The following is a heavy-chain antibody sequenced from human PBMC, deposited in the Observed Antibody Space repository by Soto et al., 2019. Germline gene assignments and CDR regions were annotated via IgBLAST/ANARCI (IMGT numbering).Heavy chain of an antibody. CDR3: AKGGAMTTVTN. D-gene: IGHD4-17*01. Sequence: EVQLVESGGGLVQPGGSLRLSCTTSGFSFSRYEMNWARQAPGKGLEWVSSISSSGTTRFYADSVKGRFTISRDNVKNSLYLQMNSLRAEDTAVYYCAKGGAMTTVTNWGQGTLVTVSA. J-gene: IGHJ4*02. CDR1: GFSFSRYE. CDR2: ISSSGTTR. V-gene: IGHV3-48*03.